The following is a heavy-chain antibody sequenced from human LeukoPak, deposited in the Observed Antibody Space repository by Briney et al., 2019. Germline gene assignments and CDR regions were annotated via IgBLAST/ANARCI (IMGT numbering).Heavy chain of an antibody. J-gene: IGHJ1*01. CDR3: AREDIVVVPAASGYFQH. CDR1: GYTFTTYD. Sequence: ASVKVSCKASGYTFTTYDINWVRQATGQGLEWMGWMNPNSGNTGYAQKFQGRVTITRDTSASTAYMELSSLRSEDTAVYYCAREDIVVVPAASGYFQHWGQGTLVTVSS. V-gene: IGHV1-8*01. CDR2: MNPNSGNT. D-gene: IGHD2-2*01.